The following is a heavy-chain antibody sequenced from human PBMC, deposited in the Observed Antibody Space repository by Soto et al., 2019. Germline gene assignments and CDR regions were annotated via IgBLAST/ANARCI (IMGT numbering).Heavy chain of an antibody. D-gene: IGHD6-13*01. V-gene: IGHV1-2*04. Sequence: ASVKVSCKASGYTFTGYYMHWVRQAPGQGLEWMGWINPNSGGTNYAQKFQGWVTMTRDTSISTAYMELSRLRSDDTAVYYCARGIAAAGKRVLYFAYWGQGTLVTVSS. CDR3: ARGIAAAGKRVLYFAY. CDR1: GYTFTGYY. J-gene: IGHJ4*02. CDR2: INPNSGGT.